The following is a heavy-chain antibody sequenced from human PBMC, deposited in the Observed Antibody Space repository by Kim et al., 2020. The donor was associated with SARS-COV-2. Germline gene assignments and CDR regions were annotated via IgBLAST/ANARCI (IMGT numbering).Heavy chain of an antibody. J-gene: IGHJ3*02. CDR3: ARRPLDYGGKRTDI. V-gene: IGHV4-39*01. D-gene: IGHD4-17*01. Sequence: SETLSLTCTVSGGSISSSSYYWGWIRQPPGKGLEWIGSIYYSGSTYYNPSLKSRVTISVDTSKNQFSLKLSSVTAADTAVYYCARRPLDYGGKRTDIWGQGTMVTVSS. CDR1: GGSISSSSYY. CDR2: IYYSGST.